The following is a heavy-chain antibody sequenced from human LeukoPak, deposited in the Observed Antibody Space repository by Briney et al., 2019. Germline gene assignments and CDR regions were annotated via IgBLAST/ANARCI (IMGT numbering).Heavy chain of an antibody. CDR3: ASLYSGSYDTGSFDYFNY. V-gene: IGHV4-59*01. D-gene: IGHD1-26*01. CDR2: MCYSGST. Sequence: TSETLSLTCTVSGGSISSYYWSWIRQPPGKGLEWIGCMCYSGSTNYNPSLKSRVTISVDTSKNQFSLKLSSVTAADTAVYYCASLYSGSYDTGSFDYFNYWGQGTLVTVSS. J-gene: IGHJ4*02. CDR1: GGSISSYY.